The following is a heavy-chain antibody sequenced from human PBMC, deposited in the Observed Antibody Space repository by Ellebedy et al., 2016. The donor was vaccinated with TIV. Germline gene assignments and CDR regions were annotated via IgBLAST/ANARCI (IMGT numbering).Heavy chain of an antibody. CDR1: GGSVSSANYY. Sequence: MPGGSLRLSCTVSGGSVSSANYYWTWFRQPPGKGLEWIGYIYSSGRTDYKHSLKSRMAISVDTSKNQFSLKLSSVTAADTAIYYCAREVDDSSGRTRRHFDYWGRGTLVTVSS. D-gene: IGHD3-22*01. CDR2: IYSSGRT. V-gene: IGHV4-61*01. J-gene: IGHJ4*02. CDR3: AREVDDSSGRTRRHFDY.